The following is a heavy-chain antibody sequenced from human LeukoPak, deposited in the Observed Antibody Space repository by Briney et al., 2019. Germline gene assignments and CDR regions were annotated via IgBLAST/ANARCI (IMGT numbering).Heavy chain of an antibody. CDR3: ARDQEIGITAAGYFDY. J-gene: IGHJ4*02. Sequence: ASVKVSCKASGYTFTSYGISWVRQAPGQGLEWMGWISAYNGNTNYAQKLQGRVTMTTDTSTSTAYMELSSLRSEDTAMYYCARDQEIGITAAGYFDYWGQGTLVTVSS. D-gene: IGHD6-13*01. V-gene: IGHV1-18*01. CDR1: GYTFTSYG. CDR2: ISAYNGNT.